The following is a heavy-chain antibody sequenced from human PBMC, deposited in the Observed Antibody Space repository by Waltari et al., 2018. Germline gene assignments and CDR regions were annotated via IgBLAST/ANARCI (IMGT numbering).Heavy chain of an antibody. Sequence: EVQLVESGGGLVQPGGSLRLSCAVSGFSFSDYNMNWVRQAPGKGLEWVSKIRSSGRTTFYADSVKGRFTISRDSAKSSLYLQMDSLRAEDTAVYYCARTSYNTSGSDMDVWGKGTTVTVSS. CDR1: GFSFSDYN. V-gene: IGHV3-48*04. CDR2: IRSSGRTT. J-gene: IGHJ6*03. D-gene: IGHD3-22*01. CDR3: ARTSYNTSGSDMDV.